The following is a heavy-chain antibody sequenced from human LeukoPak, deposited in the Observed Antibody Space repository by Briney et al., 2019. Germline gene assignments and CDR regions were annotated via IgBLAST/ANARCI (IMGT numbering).Heavy chain of an antibody. CDR1: GFTFNNYW. V-gene: IGHV3-74*01. D-gene: IGHD1-26*01. CDR3: ARSIVGATTLDY. CDR2: INNDGSSA. J-gene: IGHJ4*02. Sequence: PGGSLRLSCAASGFTFNNYWIHWVRHVPGKGLVWVSRINNDGSSASYVDSVKGRFTISRDNAKNTLFLQMNSLIAEDTAVYYCARSIVGATTLDYWGQGTLVTVSS.